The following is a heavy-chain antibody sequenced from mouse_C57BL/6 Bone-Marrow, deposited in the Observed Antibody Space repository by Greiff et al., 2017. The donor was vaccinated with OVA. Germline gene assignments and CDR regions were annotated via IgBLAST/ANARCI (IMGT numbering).Heavy chain of an antibody. D-gene: IGHD3-3*01. V-gene: IGHV6-6*01. CDR2: IRNKANNHAT. CDR1: GFTFRDAW. J-gene: IGHJ2*01. CDR3: TEGLGYYFDY. Sequence: EVQRVESGGGLVQPGGSMKLSCAASGFTFRDAWMDWVRQSPEKGLEWVAEIRNKANNHATYYAESVKGRFTISRDDSKSSVYLQMNSLRAEDTGIYYCTEGLGYYFDYWGQGTTLTVSS.